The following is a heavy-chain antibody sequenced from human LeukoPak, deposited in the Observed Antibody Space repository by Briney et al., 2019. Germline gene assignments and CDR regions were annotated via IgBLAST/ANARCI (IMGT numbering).Heavy chain of an antibody. D-gene: IGHD2-15*01. CDR2: TYYRSKWYN. Sequence: SQTLSLTCAISGDSVRQSPSRGLEWLGGTYYRSKWYNDYAVSVKSRIAINPDTSKNQFSLQLNSVTPEDTALYYCARGGGAFDIWGQGTMVTVSS. CDR3: ARGGGAFDI. CDR1: GDSV. V-gene: IGHV6-1*01. J-gene: IGHJ3*02.